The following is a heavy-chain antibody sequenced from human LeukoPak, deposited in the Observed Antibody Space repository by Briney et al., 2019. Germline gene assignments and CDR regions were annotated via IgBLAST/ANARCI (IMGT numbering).Heavy chain of an antibody. V-gene: IGHV1-18*01. Sequence: ASVKVSFKASGYTLTSHGISWVRQAPGQGLEWMGWISFYDGNTNYAQKLQGRMTMTTDTSTSTAYMELRSLRSDDTAVCYCARDQSPRGIDYWGQGTLVTVSS. CDR1: GYTLTSHG. D-gene: IGHD3-10*01. CDR3: ARDQSPRGIDY. CDR2: ISFYDGNT. J-gene: IGHJ4*02.